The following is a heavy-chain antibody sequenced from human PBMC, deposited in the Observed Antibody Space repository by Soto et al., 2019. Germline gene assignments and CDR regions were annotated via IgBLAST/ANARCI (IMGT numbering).Heavy chain of an antibody. CDR3: ARRAETNGWNGFGADKYYFDF. Sequence: QVQLVQSGAEVRKPGASVKVSCEASGYTFTSYDIYWVRQATGQGLEWMGWLNPNTGNSGYAQKFQGRITVTSYTSINTVHMERSSLRSEDTAVYYCARRAETNGWNGFGADKYYFDFWGQGALVTVSS. J-gene: IGHJ4*02. V-gene: IGHV1-8*01. CDR2: LNPNTGNS. CDR1: GYTFTSYD. D-gene: IGHD1-1*01.